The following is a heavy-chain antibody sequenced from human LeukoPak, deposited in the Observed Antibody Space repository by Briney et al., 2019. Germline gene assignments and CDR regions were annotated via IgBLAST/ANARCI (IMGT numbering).Heavy chain of an antibody. V-gene: IGHV1-18*01. CDR3: AINWNSLNY. D-gene: IGHD1/OR15-1a*01. CDR1: GYTFSSYG. CDR2: ISPYNGNT. J-gene: IGHJ4*02. Sequence: ASVKVSCKASGYTFSSYGVTWVRQAPGQRPEWMGWISPYNGNTNYAQKLQGRVTMTTDTSTNTAYMELWSLRSDDTAVYYCAINWNSLNYWGQGTLVTVSS.